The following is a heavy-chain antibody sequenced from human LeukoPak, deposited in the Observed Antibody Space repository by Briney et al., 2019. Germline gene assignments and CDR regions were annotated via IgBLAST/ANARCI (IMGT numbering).Heavy chain of an antibody. V-gene: IGHV3-23*01. Sequence: PGGSLRLSCAASGFTFSSYAMSWVRQAPGKGLEWVSAISGSGGSTYYADSVKGRFTISRDNSKNTLYLQMNSLRAEDTAVYYCARKDTDSSGYYCYFDYWGQGTLVTVSS. J-gene: IGHJ4*02. D-gene: IGHD3-22*01. CDR3: ARKDTDSSGYYCYFDY. CDR1: GFTFSSYA. CDR2: ISGSGGST.